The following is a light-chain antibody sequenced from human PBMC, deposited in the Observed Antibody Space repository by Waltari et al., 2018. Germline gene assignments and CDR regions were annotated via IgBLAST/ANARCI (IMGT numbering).Light chain of an antibody. J-gene: IGLJ1*01. V-gene: IGLV1-40*01. Sequence: QSVLTQPPSVSGAPGQRVTISCTGSSSNIGAGFNVHWYQHLPGAAPKLVIFSDTNRPAGVPDRFSGSKSGTSASLAITVLQAEDEADYYCQSYDRSLSGYVFGPGTKVTVL. CDR1: SSNIGAGFN. CDR2: SDT. CDR3: QSYDRSLSGYV.